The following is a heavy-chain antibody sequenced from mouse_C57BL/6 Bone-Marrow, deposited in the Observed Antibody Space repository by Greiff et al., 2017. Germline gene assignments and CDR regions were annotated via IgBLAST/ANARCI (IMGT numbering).Heavy chain of an antibody. Sequence: EVQVVESGPELVKPGASVKISCKTSGYTFTEYTMHWVKQSHGKSLEWIGGINPNNGGTSYNQKFKGKATLTVDKSSSTAYMELRSLTSEDSAVYYCARSGSSGYSWFAYWGQGTLVTVSA. CDR1: GYTFTEYT. CDR3: ARSGSSGYSWFAY. D-gene: IGHD3-1*01. J-gene: IGHJ3*01. CDR2: INPNNGGT. V-gene: IGHV1-18*01.